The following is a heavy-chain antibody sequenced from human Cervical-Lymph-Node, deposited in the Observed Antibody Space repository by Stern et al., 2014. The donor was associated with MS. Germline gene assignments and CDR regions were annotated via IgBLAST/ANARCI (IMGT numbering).Heavy chain of an antibody. CDR1: GSTFSTSW. CDR2: IKRDGSET. CDR3: TRFLQSGWSDLFDS. D-gene: IGHD6-19*01. Sequence: MQLVESGGGLVQPGGSQRLSCVASGSTFSTSWMSWVRQAQGKGLEWVANIKRDGSETYYLDSVKGRFTISRDNAKSSLYLEMNSLRAEDTAVYYCTRFLQSGWSDLFDSWGRGTLVTVSS. V-gene: IGHV3-7*01. J-gene: IGHJ5*01.